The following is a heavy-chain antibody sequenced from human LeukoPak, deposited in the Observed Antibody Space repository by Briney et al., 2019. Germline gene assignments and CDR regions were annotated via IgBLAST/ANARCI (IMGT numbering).Heavy chain of an antibody. D-gene: IGHD3-16*01. CDR3: ARERGMRELRTWFDP. CDR1: GGSLTFGSYY. J-gene: IGHJ5*02. V-gene: IGHV4-61*02. CDR2: VYVTGIT. Sequence: SETLSLTCNVSGGSLTFGSYYWHWIRQPAGKTLEWIGRVYVTGITNYNPSLKSRVTISLDKARNQVSLMLTSVTAADTAVYYCARERGMRELRTWFDPWGQGSLVTVST.